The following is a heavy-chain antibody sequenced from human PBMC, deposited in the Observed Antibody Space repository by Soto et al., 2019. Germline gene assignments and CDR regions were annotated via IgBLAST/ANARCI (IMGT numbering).Heavy chain of an antibody. CDR1: GGTFSSYA. V-gene: IGHV1-69*06. Sequence: SVKVSCKASGGTFSSYAISWVRQAPGQGLEWMGGIIPIFGTANYAQKLQGRVTITADKFTRTAYMELSSLRSEDTAVYYCAGDLSDWGGSYYYYAMDVWGQGTTVTVSS. CDR2: IIPIFGTA. J-gene: IGHJ6*02. D-gene: IGHD2-21*02. CDR3: AGDLSDWGGSYYYYAMDV.